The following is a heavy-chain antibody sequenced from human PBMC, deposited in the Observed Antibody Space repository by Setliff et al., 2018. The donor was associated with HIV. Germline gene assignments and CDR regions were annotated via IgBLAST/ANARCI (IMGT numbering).Heavy chain of an antibody. Sequence: ASVKVSCKASGYNFTRYYIHWVRQAPGQGLEWMGIINPSSGSTSFAQKFQGRVTMTRDTSTGTVYMELSSLRSEDTAVYYCARSLQWGCSSTTCYVGYWGQGTLVTVSS. CDR2: INPSSGST. D-gene: IGHD2-2*01. CDR3: ARSLQWGCSSTTCYVGY. J-gene: IGHJ4*02. V-gene: IGHV1-46*01. CDR1: GYNFTRYY.